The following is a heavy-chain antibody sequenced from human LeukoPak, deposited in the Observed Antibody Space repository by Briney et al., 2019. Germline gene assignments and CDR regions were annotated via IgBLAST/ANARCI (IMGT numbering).Heavy chain of an antibody. CDR2: IYYRGPT. J-gene: IGHJ6*02. V-gene: IGHV4-59*01. CDR1: GGSISYYY. D-gene: IGHD4-17*01. CDR3: PREDPQSTVHEGLVV. Sequence: WETLSLTCTVSGGSISYYYWRWLRQSPGKGLEWVGYIYYRGPTNYIPSLNRRVPISVDTPKHQFSLQLRSVTAADPAVYYCPREDPQSTVHEGLVVSGQGTTLTLS.